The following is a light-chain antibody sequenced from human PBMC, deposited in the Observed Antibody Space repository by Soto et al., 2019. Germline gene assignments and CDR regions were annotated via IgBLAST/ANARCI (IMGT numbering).Light chain of an antibody. CDR1: QSIGTW. V-gene: IGKV1-5*01. CDR2: DAS. CDR3: QQYDTCAPRT. Sequence: IQMTQSPSTLSASVGDRITITCRASQSIGTWLAWYQHRPGEGPKLLIHDASSLESGVPSRFSGSGSATEVILTIISLESADSVAYHCQQYDTCAPRTFGQGTKVEIK. J-gene: IGKJ1*01.